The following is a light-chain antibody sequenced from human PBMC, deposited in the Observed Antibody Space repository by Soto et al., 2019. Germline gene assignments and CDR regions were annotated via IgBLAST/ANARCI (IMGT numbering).Light chain of an antibody. V-gene: IGLV2-8*01. Sequence: QSALTQPPSASGSPGQSVTISCTGTSSDVGTYNYVSWYQQHPGKAPKLMIYDVSKRPSGVPDRFSGSKSGNTASLTVSGLQAEGEADYYCIAYAGSSIWVFGGGTKVTVL. CDR2: DVS. J-gene: IGLJ3*02. CDR3: IAYAGSSIWV. CDR1: SSDVGTYNY.